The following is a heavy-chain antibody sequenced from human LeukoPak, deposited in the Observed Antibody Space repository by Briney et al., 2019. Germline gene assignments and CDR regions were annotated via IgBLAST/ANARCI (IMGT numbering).Heavy chain of an antibody. CDR2: ISGSGGST. CDR3: AKDYDSSGYIFDY. CDR1: GFTFSSYG. J-gene: IGHJ4*02. V-gene: IGHV3-23*01. D-gene: IGHD3-22*01. Sequence: PGGSLRLSCAASGFTFSSYGMHWVRQAPGKGLEWVSAISGSGGSTYYADSVKGRFTISRDNSKNTLYLQMNSLRAEDTAVYYCAKDYDSSGYIFDYWGQGTLVTVSS.